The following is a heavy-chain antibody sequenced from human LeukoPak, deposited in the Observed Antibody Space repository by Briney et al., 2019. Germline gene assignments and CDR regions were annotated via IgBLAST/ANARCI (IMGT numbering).Heavy chain of an antibody. CDR1: GFTFSSYV. Sequence: GGSLRLSCAASGFTFSSYVMNWVRQAPGKGLEWVSGISASGGSTYYADSVKGRFTISRDNSKNTLYLQMNSLRAEDTAVYCCAKKPSSGYYYIDYWGQGTLVTVSS. CDR3: AKKPSSGYYYIDY. V-gene: IGHV3-23*01. J-gene: IGHJ4*02. D-gene: IGHD3-22*01. CDR2: ISASGGST.